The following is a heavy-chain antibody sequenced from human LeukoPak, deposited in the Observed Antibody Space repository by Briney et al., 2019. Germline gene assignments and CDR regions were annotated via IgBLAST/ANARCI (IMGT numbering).Heavy chain of an antibody. CDR1: RGTFISYA. V-gene: IGHV1-69*13. Sequence: ASVKVSCKASRGTFISYAISWVRQAPGQGLEWMGGIIPIFGTASYAQKFQGRVTITADESTSTAYMALSSLRSEDTAVYYCARDLTMVRGARYRHYNWFAPWGQGTLVTVSS. J-gene: IGHJ5*02. D-gene: IGHD3-10*01. CDR2: IIPIFGTA. CDR3: ARDLTMVRGARYRHYNWFAP.